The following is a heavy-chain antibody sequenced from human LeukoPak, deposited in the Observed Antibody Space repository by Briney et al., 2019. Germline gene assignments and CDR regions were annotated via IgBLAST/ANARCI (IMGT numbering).Heavy chain of an antibody. V-gene: IGHV1-8*01. J-gene: IGHJ4*02. CDR2: MNPKSGNT. D-gene: IGHD6-13*01. CDR1: GYTFTSYD. Sequence: ASVKVSCKASGYTFTSYDINWVRQATGQGLEWMGWMNPKSGNTGYAQKFQGRVTMTSNTSISTAYMELSSLRSEDTAVYYCARGYIAAGWSDYWGQGTLVTVSS. CDR3: ARGYIAAGWSDY.